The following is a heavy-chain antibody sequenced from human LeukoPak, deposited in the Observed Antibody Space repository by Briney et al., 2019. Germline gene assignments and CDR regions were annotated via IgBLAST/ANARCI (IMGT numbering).Heavy chain of an antibody. CDR2: MNPNSGNT. Sequence: ASVKVSCKASGYTFTSYDINWARQATGQGLEWMGWMNPNSGNTGYAQKFQGRVTMTRNTSISTAYMGLSSLRSEDTAVYYCARFPGVLGSGSYSYYYYMDVWGKGTTVTVSS. CDR1: GYTFTSYD. J-gene: IGHJ6*03. CDR3: ARFPGVLGSGSYSYYYYMDV. D-gene: IGHD3-10*01. V-gene: IGHV1-8*01.